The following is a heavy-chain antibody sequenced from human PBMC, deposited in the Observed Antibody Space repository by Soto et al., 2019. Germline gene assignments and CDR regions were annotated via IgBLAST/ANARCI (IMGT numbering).Heavy chain of an antibody. CDR1: GFTFSPYY. Sequence: SLRLSCAASGFTFSPYYMSWVRQAPGKGLEWVSLIKSGGNTNYADSVEGRFTISRDNSKNTVYLQMNSLRGEDTAVYYCVRENYYYGMDVWGQGTTVTVS. CDR3: VRENYYYGMDV. CDR2: IKSGGNT. V-gene: IGHV3-66*01. J-gene: IGHJ6*02.